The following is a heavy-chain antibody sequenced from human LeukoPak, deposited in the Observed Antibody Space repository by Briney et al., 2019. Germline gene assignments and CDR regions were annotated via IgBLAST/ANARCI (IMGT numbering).Heavy chain of an antibody. J-gene: IGHJ6*04. V-gene: IGHV3-64D*06. CDR3: VKGESAITMLRGYYGMDV. CDR2: ISSNGGST. Sequence: GGLRLSCSGTGFTFSSYAMHWVRQAPGKGLEYVSAISSNGGSTYYADSVKGRFTISRDNSKNTLYLQMSSLRAGDAAVYYCVKGESAITMLRGYYGMDVWGKGTTVTVSS. D-gene: IGHD3-10*01. CDR1: GFTFSSYA.